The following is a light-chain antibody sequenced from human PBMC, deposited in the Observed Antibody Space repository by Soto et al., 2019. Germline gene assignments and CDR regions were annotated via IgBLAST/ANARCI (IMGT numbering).Light chain of an antibody. V-gene: IGLV2-14*01. Sequence: QSALTQPASVSGSPGQSITISCTGTSSDVGGYNYVSWYQQYPGKAPKLMVYDVSNRPSGVSDRFSGSKSGNTASLTISGLQPEDEADYYCSSYTSTSTVLFGGGTKLTVL. CDR2: DVS. CDR1: SSDVGGYNY. CDR3: SSYTSTSTVL. J-gene: IGLJ2*01.